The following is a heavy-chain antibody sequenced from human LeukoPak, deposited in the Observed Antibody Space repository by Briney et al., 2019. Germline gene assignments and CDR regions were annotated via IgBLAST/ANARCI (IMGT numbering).Heavy chain of an antibody. CDR3: ATEGLGSGSYYPKPFDV. D-gene: IGHD1-26*01. V-gene: IGHV1-2*04. CDR2: INPNSGGT. J-gene: IGHJ6*04. Sequence: ASVKVSCKASGYTFTGYYMHWVRQAPGQGLEWMGWINPNSGGTNYAQRFQGWVTMTRDTSISTAYMELSSLRSEDTAVYYCATEGLGSGSYYPKPFDVWGKGTTVTVSS. CDR1: GYTFTGYY.